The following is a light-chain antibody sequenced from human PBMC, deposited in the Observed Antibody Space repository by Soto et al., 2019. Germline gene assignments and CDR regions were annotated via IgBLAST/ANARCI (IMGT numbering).Light chain of an antibody. CDR3: YSYTTSDTRV. CDR1: SSDVGGHKY. CDR2: EVS. V-gene: IGLV2-14*01. J-gene: IGLJ1*01. Sequence: QSALTQPASVSGSPGQSIAISCTGTSSDVGGHKYVSWYQQHPGKAPKLIIYEVSNRPSGVSDRFSGSKSGNTASLTISGLQAEDEADYYCYSYTTSDTRVFGTGTKVTVL.